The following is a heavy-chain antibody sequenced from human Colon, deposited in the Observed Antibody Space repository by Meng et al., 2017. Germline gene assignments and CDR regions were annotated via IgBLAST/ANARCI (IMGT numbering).Heavy chain of an antibody. Sequence: QVKLQQSGPGLVKPSQTLSLTGALSVDRVASNCAAWNWIRQSPSRGLEWLGRTYYRSKYYNDYALSVKSRITINPDTSKNQFSLKLNSVTPEDTAIYYCARDWGDVRGGFDFWGQGTLVTVSS. CDR2: TYYRSKYYN. CDR1: VDRVASNCAA. J-gene: IGHJ4*02. CDR3: ARDWGDVRGGFDF. V-gene: IGHV6-1*01. D-gene: IGHD3-10*02.